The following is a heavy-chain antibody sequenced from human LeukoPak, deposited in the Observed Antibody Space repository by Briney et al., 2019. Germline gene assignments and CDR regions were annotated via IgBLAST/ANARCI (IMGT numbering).Heavy chain of an antibody. CDR1: GGSISSYY. CDR3: ARDSYGSGSYSSDY. Sequence: PSETLSLTSTVSGGSISSYYWSWIRQPPGQGLEWIGYIYYSGSTNYNPSLKSRVTISVDTSKNQFSLKLSSVTAADTAVYYCARDSYGSGSYSSDYWGQGTLVTVSS. V-gene: IGHV4-59*01. D-gene: IGHD3-10*01. CDR2: IYYSGST. J-gene: IGHJ4*02.